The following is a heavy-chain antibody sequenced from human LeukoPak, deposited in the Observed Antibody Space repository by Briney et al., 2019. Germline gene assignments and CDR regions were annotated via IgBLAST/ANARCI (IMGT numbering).Heavy chain of an antibody. J-gene: IGHJ6*03. Sequence: SVKVSCKASGGTFNNYSINWVRQAPGQGLEWMGGIIPIFGTPNYAQKFQGRVTITADKSTSTAYMELSSLRSEDTAVYYCARAYGSGSYLRYYYMDVWGKGTTVTVSS. D-gene: IGHD3-10*01. CDR3: ARAYGSGSYLRYYYMDV. CDR1: GGTFNNYS. V-gene: IGHV1-69*06. CDR2: IIPIFGTP.